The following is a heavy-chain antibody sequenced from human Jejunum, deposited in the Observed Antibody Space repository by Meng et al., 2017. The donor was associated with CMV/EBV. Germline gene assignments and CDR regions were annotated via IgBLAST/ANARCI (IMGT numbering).Heavy chain of an antibody. CDR3: AKVDCGSAVCRRSDY. CDR1: RFSFNNYA. CDR2: ITVIADTT. D-gene: IGHD2-21*01. Sequence: SRFSFNNYAIRSVRQPPGRGPGWVSAITVIADTTTYADSVRGRFTISRDNSKNTLYLQMNSLRAEDTAVYYCAKVDCGSAVCRRSDYWGQGTLVTVSS. J-gene: IGHJ4*02. V-gene: IGHV3-23*01.